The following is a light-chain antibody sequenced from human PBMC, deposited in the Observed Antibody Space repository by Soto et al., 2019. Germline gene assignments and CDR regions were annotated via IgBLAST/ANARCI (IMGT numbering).Light chain of an antibody. J-gene: IGLJ1*01. Sequence: QSALTQPASVSGSPGQSITISCTGTSSDVGGYNSVSWYQQHPGKAPKLMIYEVSNRPSGVSNRFSGSKSGNTASLTISGLQAEDEADYYCSSYTRSSTLPFETGTNVTV. V-gene: IGLV2-14*01. CDR1: SSDVGGYNS. CDR2: EVS. CDR3: SSYTRSSTLP.